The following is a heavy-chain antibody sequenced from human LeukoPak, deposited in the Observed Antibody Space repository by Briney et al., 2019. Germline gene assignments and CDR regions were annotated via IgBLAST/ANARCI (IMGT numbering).Heavy chain of an antibody. D-gene: IGHD6-6*01. J-gene: IGHJ5*02. Sequence: PSETLPLTCAASRGSISSYYRSWIRQPPGKGLEGIGYIYYSGSPNYNPSLRSRVTISVDTSKNQFSLKLNSVTAADTAMYYCARGLTSYSRSSYWFDPWGQGTLVTVSS. CDR2: IYYSGSP. CDR1: RGSISSYY. CDR3: ARGLTSYSRSSYWFDP. V-gene: IGHV4-59*01.